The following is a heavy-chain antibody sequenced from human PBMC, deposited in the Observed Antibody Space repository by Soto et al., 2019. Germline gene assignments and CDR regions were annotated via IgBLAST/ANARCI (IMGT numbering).Heavy chain of an antibody. D-gene: IGHD3-22*01. V-gene: IGHV1-2*04. CDR2: INPNSGGT. CDR3: AREERADYSDSSGYSNWFDP. J-gene: IGHJ5*02. CDR1: VYTFSCYY. Sequence: GXSVKVSCKATVYTFSCYYIHWVRQAPGQGLEWMGWINPNSGGTNYAQKFQGWVTMTRDTSISTAYMELSLRSDDTAVYYCAREERADYSDSSGYSNWFDPWGQGPLVTVSS.